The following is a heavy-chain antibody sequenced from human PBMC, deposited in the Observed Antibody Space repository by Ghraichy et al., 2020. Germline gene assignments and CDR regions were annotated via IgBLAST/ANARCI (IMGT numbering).Heavy chain of an antibody. CDR1: GFTFSSYA. J-gene: IGHJ4*02. Sequence: GGSLRLTCAASGFTFSSYAMTWVRQAPGKGLEYVAGISAGGDSTYYADSVKGRFTFSRDNSKNTLYLQMNSLRAEDTAVYFCAKELSGSGLFDYWGQGTLVTVSS. V-gene: IGHV3-23*01. CDR3: AKELSGSGLFDY. D-gene: IGHD3-3*01. CDR2: ISAGGDST.